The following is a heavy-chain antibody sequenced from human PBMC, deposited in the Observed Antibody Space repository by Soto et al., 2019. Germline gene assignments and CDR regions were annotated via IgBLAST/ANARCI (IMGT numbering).Heavy chain of an antibody. CDR1: GFTFRTAW. J-gene: IGHJ6*02. CDR2: IKSKGDGGTT. Sequence: GGSLRLSCAASGFTFRTAWISWVRQAPGKGLEWVGRIKSKGDGGTTDYAAPVKGRFTISRDDSEDTVYLQMNGLTVEDTAVYYCARDSVRDYLYYYYGMDVWGQGTTVTVSS. CDR3: ARDSVRDYLYYYYGMDV. V-gene: IGHV3-15*01. D-gene: IGHD4-17*01.